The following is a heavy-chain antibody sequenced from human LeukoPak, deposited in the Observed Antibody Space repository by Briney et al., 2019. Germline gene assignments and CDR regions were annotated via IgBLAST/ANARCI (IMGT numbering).Heavy chain of an antibody. D-gene: IGHD1-26*01. Sequence: SETLSLTCTVSGGSIRSYYWSWIRQPPGKGLEWIGYIYYSGSTNYNPSLKSRVTISVDTSKNQFSLKLSSVTAADTAVYYCARGPQWELYDYWGQGTLVTVSS. CDR2: IYYSGST. CDR1: GGSIRSYY. V-gene: IGHV4-59*01. J-gene: IGHJ4*02. CDR3: ARGPQWELYDY.